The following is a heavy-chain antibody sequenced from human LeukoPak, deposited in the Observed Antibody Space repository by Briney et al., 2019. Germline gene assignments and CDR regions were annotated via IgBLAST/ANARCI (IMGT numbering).Heavy chain of an antibody. V-gene: IGHV1-46*01. D-gene: IGHD2/OR15-2a*01. J-gene: IGHJ4*02. CDR2: INPNGGST. CDR1: GYTLTSYY. CDR3: ARPSMAGPLTY. Sequence: ASVKVSCKASGYTLTSYYMHWVRQAPGQGLEWMGIINPNGGSTSYAQKFQGRVTMTRDTSTSTVYMELSSLRSEDTAVYYCARPSMAGPLTYWGQGTLVTVSS.